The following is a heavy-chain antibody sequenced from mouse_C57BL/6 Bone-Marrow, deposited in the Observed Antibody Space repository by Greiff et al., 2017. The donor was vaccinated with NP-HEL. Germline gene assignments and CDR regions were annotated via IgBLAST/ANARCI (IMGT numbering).Heavy chain of an antibody. Sequence: VQLKQSGAELARPGASVKMSCKASGYTFTSYTMHWVKQRPGQGLEWIGYINPSSGYTKYNQKFKDKATLTADKSSSTAYMQLSSLTSEDSAVYYCARHPLWSYYYAMDYWGQGTSVTVSS. CDR1: GYTFTSYT. D-gene: IGHD1-1*02. J-gene: IGHJ4*01. CDR2: INPSSGYT. CDR3: ARHPLWSYYYAMDY. V-gene: IGHV1-4*01.